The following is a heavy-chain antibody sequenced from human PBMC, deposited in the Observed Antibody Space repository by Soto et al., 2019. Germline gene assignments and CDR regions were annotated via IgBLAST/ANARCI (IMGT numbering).Heavy chain of an antibody. V-gene: IGHV3-33*01. CDR3: ARVPDSSGWYAVDY. CDR1: GFTFSSYG. D-gene: IGHD6-19*01. J-gene: IGHJ4*02. Sequence: QVQLVESGGGVVQPGRSLRLSCAASGFTFSSYGMHWVRQAPGKGLEWVAVIWYDGSNKYYADSVKGRFTISRDNSKNTLYLQMNSLRAEDTAVYYCARVPDSSGWYAVDYWGQGTLVTVSS. CDR2: IWYDGSNK.